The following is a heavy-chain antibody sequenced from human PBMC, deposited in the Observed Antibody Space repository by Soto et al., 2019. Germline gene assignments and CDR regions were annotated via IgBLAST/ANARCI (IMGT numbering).Heavy chain of an antibody. D-gene: IGHD3-10*01. CDR3: ARGRYGEY. CDR1: GYDFTTYG. Sequence: QVHLVQSGAEVKKPGASLKVSCKGSGYDFTTYGITWVRQAPGQGLEWMAWISAHNGNTDYAQKLQGRVTVTRDTSTSTAYMELRSLRSDDTAMYYCARGRYGEYWGQGALVTVSS. V-gene: IGHV1-18*01. J-gene: IGHJ4*02. CDR2: ISAHNGNT.